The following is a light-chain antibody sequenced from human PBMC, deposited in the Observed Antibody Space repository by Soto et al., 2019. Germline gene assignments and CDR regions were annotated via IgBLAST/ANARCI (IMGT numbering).Light chain of an antibody. J-gene: IGKJ3*01. V-gene: IGKV3-20*01. Sequence: EIVLTQSPGTLSLSPGERATLSCRASQSVRSNYLAWYQQEPGQAPRLLIYGASSRATGIPDRVSGSGSGSDFALTISRLEPGDFAEYYCQHYGSSFTFGPGTKVDIK. CDR1: QSVRSNY. CDR3: QHYGSSFT. CDR2: GAS.